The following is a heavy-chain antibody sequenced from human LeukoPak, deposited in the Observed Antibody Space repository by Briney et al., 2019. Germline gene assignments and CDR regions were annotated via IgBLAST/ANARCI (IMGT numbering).Heavy chain of an antibody. V-gene: IGHV3-48*03. CDR1: GFTFDDYG. J-gene: IGHJ4*02. Sequence: GGSLRLSCAASGFTFDDYGMSWARQAPGKGLEWVSYISSSGSTIYYADSVKGRFTISRDNAKNSLYLQMNSLRAEDTAVYYCARVLAVAVALDYWGQGTLVTVSS. D-gene: IGHD6-19*01. CDR2: ISSSGSTI. CDR3: ARVLAVAVALDY.